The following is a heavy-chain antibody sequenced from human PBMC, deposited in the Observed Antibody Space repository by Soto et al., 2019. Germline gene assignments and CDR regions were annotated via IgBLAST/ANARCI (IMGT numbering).Heavy chain of an antibody. Sequence: GGSLRLSCAASGITFSDYGMHWVRQAPGKGLEWVAGVWKDGSNRYYVDSVKGRFTISRDNSKNTLYLQMDSLRDEDTAVYYCAKVPRGSNFGYYNFWGQGTLVTVSS. CDR3: AKVPRGSNFGYYNF. CDR2: VWKDGSNR. V-gene: IGHV3-30*02. CDR1: GITFSDYG. D-gene: IGHD5-18*01. J-gene: IGHJ4*02.